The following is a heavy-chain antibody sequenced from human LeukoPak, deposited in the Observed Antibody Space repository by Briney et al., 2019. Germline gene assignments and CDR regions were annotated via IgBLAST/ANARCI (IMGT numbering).Heavy chain of an antibody. CDR1: GFTFSSYE. V-gene: IGHV3-48*03. D-gene: IGHD1-1*01. CDR2: ISSSGSTI. J-gene: IGHJ6*03. Sequence: GGSLRLSCAASGFTFSSYEMNWVRQAPGKGLEWVSYISSSGSTIYYADSVKGRFTISRDNVKNSLYLQMNSLRAEDTAVYYCAREGGRVGWLRLEPGDYYYYMDVWGKGTTVTVSS. CDR3: AREGGRVGWLRLEPGDYYYYMDV.